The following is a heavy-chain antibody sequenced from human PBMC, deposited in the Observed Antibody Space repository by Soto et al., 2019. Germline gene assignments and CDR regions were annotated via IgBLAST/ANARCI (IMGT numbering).Heavy chain of an antibody. V-gene: IGHV1-18*01. CDR1: GYTFTNFA. D-gene: IGHD6-6*01. Sequence: WASVKVSCKTSGYTFTNFALSWVRQAPGQGLEWIGFVSANNGFTHFAQKFQGRVSVKTDTSTSTVYLDLRSLSSDDTAVYYCARGGAARHLDSRGQGTPVTVSS. CDR2: VSANNGFT. CDR3: ARGGAARHLDS. J-gene: IGHJ5*01.